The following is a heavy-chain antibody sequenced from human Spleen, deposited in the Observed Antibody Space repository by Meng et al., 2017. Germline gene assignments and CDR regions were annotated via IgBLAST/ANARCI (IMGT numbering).Heavy chain of an antibody. D-gene: IGHD2-21*01. V-gene: IGHV4-4*02. CDR3: VRNEGYSFGA. CDR1: GDSISSRDW. J-gene: IGHJ5*02. CDR2: ISQGSGRT. Sequence: QVRRPESGPGLVKPSGTLSLTCAVSGDSISSRDWWSWVRQPPGKGLEWIGEISQGSGRTNYNPSLKSRVTISLDKSKNQFSLNVNSVTAADTAVYYCVRNEGYSFGAWGQGTLVTVSS.